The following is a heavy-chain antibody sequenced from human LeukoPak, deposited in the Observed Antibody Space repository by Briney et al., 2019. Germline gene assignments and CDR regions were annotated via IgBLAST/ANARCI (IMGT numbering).Heavy chain of an antibody. J-gene: IGHJ6*03. CDR2: INHSGST. D-gene: IGHD5-12*01. CDR3: ARRYSGYEYYYYYYMDV. V-gene: IGHV4-38-2*02. Sequence: SETLSLTCTVSGYSISSGYYWGWIRQPPGKGLEWIGEINHSGSTNYNPSLKSRVTISVDTSKNQFSLKLSSVTAADTAVYYCARRYSGYEYYYYYYMDVWGKGTTVTISS. CDR1: GYSISSGYY.